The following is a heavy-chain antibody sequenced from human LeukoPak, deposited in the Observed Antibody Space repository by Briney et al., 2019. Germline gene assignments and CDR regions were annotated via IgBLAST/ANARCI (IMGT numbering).Heavy chain of an antibody. Sequence: GGSLRLSCAASGFTFSTYAMGWVHQAPGKGLEWVSAISGSGGSTYYADSVKGRFTVSRDNSRNTLYLQMNSLTAEDTAVYYCAKGPLVPSATYFFDYWGQGTLVVVSS. CDR1: GFTFSTYA. V-gene: IGHV3-23*01. CDR2: ISGSGGST. D-gene: IGHD2-2*01. J-gene: IGHJ4*02. CDR3: AKGPLVPSATYFFDY.